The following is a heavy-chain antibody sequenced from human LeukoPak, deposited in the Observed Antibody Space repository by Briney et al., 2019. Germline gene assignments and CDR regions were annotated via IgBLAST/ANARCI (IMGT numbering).Heavy chain of an antibody. CDR2: IIPIFGTA. CDR3: AREDNTGLDNWFDP. V-gene: IGHV1-69*01. Sequence: ASVKVSCKASGGTFSSYAISWVRQAPGQGLEWMGGIIPIFGTANYAQKFQGRVTITADESTSTAYMELSSLRSEDTAVYYCAREDNTGLDNWFDPWGQGTLVTVSS. J-gene: IGHJ5*02. CDR1: GGTFSSYA. D-gene: IGHD6-19*01.